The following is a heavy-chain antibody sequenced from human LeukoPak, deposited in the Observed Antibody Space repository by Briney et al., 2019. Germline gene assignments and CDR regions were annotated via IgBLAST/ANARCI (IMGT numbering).Heavy chain of an antibody. CDR2: ISASGGST. V-gene: IGHV3-23*01. CDR1: GFTFSSSA. J-gene: IGHJ4*02. D-gene: IGHD6-13*01. Sequence: GGSLRLSCAASGFTFSSSAMSWVRQVPGKGLEWVSGISASGGSTYYADSVRGRFTISRDNSKNTLYVQMNSLRAEDTAIYYCARSIPYGTTWYGRSDYWGQGTLVTVSS. CDR3: ARSIPYGTTWYGRSDY.